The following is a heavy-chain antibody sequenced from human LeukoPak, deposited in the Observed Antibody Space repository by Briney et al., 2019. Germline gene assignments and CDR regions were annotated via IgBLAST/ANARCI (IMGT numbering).Heavy chain of an antibody. Sequence: GGSLRLSCAASGFTFSSYWMHWVCQAPGKGLVWVSRINSDGSSTSYADSVKDRFTISRDNAKNTLYLQMNSLRAEDTAVYYCAREVSSSWFDYWGQGTLVTVSS. CDR2: INSDGSST. CDR3: AREVSSSWFDY. V-gene: IGHV3-74*01. CDR1: GFTFSSYW. J-gene: IGHJ4*02. D-gene: IGHD6-13*01.